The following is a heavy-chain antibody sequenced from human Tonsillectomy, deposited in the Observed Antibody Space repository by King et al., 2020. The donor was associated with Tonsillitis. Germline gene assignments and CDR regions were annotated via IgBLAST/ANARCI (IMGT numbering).Heavy chain of an antibody. CDR3: ARDSYDSVWGSDPESAFDI. CDR2: ISSSSSTI. Sequence: VQLVESGGGLVQPGGSLRLSCAASGFTFSSYSMNWVRQAPGKGLEWGSYISSSSSTIYYADSVKGRFTISRDNAKNSLYLQMNSLRDEDTAVYYCARDSYDSVWGSDPESAFDIWGQGTMVTVSS. J-gene: IGHJ3*02. V-gene: IGHV3-48*02. D-gene: IGHD3-16*02. CDR1: GFTFSSYS.